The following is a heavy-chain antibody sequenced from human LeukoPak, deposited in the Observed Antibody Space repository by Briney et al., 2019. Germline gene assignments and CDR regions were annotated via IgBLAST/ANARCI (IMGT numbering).Heavy chain of an antibody. Sequence: ASVKVSCKASGYTFTSYGISWVRQAPGQGLEWMGWISAYNGNTNYAQELQGRVTMTTDTSTSTAYMELRSLRSDDTAVYYCARDRCSSTSCPRNYGMDVWGQGTTVTVSS. J-gene: IGHJ6*02. V-gene: IGHV1-18*01. CDR3: ARDRCSSTSCPRNYGMDV. CDR2: ISAYNGNT. D-gene: IGHD2-2*01. CDR1: GYTFTSYG.